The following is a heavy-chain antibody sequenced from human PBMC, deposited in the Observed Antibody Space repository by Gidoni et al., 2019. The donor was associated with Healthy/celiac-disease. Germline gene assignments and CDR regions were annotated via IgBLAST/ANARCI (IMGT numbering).Heavy chain of an antibody. J-gene: IGHJ3*02. CDR1: GFPFDDYS. CDR2: INWDGGST. Sequence: EVQLVESGGVVVQPGGSVRLSCAAPGFPFDDYSMHWVRQAPGKGLEWVSIINWDGGSTYYADSVRGRFTISRDNSKTSLSLQMNSLRAEDTALYYCAKATTVTTWAFDIWGQGTMVTVSA. CDR3: AKATTVTTWAFDI. D-gene: IGHD4-17*01. V-gene: IGHV3-43D*03.